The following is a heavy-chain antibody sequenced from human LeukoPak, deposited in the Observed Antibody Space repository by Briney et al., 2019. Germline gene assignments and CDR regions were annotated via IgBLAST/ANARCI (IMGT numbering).Heavy chain of an antibody. CDR1: GFTFSTYA. D-gene: IGHD6-19*01. Sequence: GGSLRLSCAASGFTFSTYAMSWVRQAPGKGLDWVSTISDSGANTYYADSVRGRFTISRDNSKNTLYLQKNSLRADDTAIYYCAKSMTLQWRGFFDLWGRGTHVTVSS. V-gene: IGHV3-23*01. CDR2: ISDSGANT. CDR3: AKSMTLQWRGFFDL. J-gene: IGHJ2*01.